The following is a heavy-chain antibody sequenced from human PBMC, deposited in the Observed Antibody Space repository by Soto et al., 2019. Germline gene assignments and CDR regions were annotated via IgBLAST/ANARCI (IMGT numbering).Heavy chain of an antibody. V-gene: IGHV3-23*01. CDR3: AKAVTTYYFDY. J-gene: IGHJ4*02. CDR1: GFTFSDFA. CDR2: ASGGGSGT. D-gene: IGHD4-17*01. Sequence: GSLRLSCAASGFTFSDFAMAWVRQAPGKGLEWVSSASGGGSGTYYADSVKGRFTISRDNSKNTLYLQMNSLRAEDTAVYYCAKAVTTYYFDYWGQGTLVTVSS.